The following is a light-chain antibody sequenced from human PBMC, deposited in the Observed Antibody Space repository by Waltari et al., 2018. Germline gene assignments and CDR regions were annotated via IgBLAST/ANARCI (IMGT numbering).Light chain of an antibody. CDR3: QSYDNILSGGV. J-gene: IGLJ2*01. CDR2: GIS. V-gene: IGLV1-40*01. Sequence: QSVLTQPPSVSGAPGQRVTIYCTGSTSNTGAGYAVHWYHQLPGTAPKLPISGISNRPSVVPDRFSCSNSGTSASLAITGLQSDDEAEYYCQSYDNILSGGVFGGGTKLTVL. CDR1: TSNTGAGYA.